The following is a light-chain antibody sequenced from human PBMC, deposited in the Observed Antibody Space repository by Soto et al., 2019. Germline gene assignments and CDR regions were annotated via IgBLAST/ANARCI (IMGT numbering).Light chain of an antibody. Sequence: EMVMTQSPATLSVSPGERVTLSCRASESVHRNLAWYQQKPGQGPSLLIYYASTRATGVPDRFTGSGSGTESTLTIRSLQSEDFGVSHGPHYSNWPPTFGPGTKVEIK. CDR2: YAS. V-gene: IGKV3-15*01. CDR1: ESVHRN. J-gene: IGKJ3*01. CDR3: PHYSNWPPT.